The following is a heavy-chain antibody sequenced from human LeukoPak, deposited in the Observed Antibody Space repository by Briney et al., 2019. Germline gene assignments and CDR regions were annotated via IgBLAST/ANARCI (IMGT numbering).Heavy chain of an antibody. CDR2: ISGSGGST. CDR1: GGSISSSSCY. V-gene: IGHV3-23*01. Sequence: ETLSLTCTVSGGSISSSSCYWGWIRQPPGKGLEWVSAISGSGGSTYYADSVKGRFTISRDNSKNTLYLQMNSLRAEDTAVYYCAKDLSGYDIPEGRDYWGQGTLVTVSS. D-gene: IGHD5-12*01. CDR3: AKDLSGYDIPEGRDY. J-gene: IGHJ4*02.